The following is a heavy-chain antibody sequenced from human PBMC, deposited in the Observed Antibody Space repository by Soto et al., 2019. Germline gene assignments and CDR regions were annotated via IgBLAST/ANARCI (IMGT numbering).Heavy chain of an antibody. CDR2: IHPSGQPI. CDR3: ARLASR. D-gene: IGHD1-26*01. CDR1: GFTFSSSE. V-gene: IGHV3-48*03. Sequence: GGSLRLSCAVSGFTFSSSEMYWVRQAPGKGLEWISYIHPSGQPIFYADSVKGRFTISRDNANNSLFLQMNSLRAEDTAVYYCARLASRWGQGTMVTVSS. J-gene: IGHJ3*01.